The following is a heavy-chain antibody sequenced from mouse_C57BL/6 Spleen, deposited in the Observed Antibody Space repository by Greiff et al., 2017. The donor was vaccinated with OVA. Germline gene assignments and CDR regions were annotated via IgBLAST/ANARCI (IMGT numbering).Heavy chain of an antibody. CDR1: GYTFTDYY. V-gene: IGHV1-26*01. D-gene: IGHD1-1*01. CDR3: ARQDYGSFYWYFDV. J-gene: IGHJ1*03. Sequence: EVQLQQSGPELVKPGASVKISCKASGYTFTDYYMNWVKQSHGKSLEWIGDINPNNGGTSYNQKFKGKATLTVDKSSSTAYMELRSLTSEDSAVYYCARQDYGSFYWYFDVWGTGTTVTVSS. CDR2: INPNNGGT.